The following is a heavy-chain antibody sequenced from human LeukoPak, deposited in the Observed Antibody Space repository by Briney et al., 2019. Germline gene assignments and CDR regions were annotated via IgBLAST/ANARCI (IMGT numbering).Heavy chain of an antibody. V-gene: IGHV3-21*01. CDR3: ARDLASGDY. CDR2: ISGGSTYM. J-gene: IGHJ4*02. D-gene: IGHD3-16*01. Sequence: NTGGSLGLSCAASGCTLSTYNMNWVRQAPGRGLEWVSFISGGSTYMYYADSVKGRFTISRDNAKNSLYMQMNSLRPDDTAVYYCARDLASGDYWGQGTLVTVSS. CDR1: GCTLSTYN.